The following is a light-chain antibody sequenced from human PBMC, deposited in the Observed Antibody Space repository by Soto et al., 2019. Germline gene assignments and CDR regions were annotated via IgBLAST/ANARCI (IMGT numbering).Light chain of an antibody. V-gene: IGLV2-23*02. Sequence: QSALTQPASVSGSPGQSITISCTGTSSDVGSYNLVSWYQQHPGKAPKLMIYEVSKRPSGVSNRFSGSKSGNTASLTISGLQAEDEADYYCCSYAGSSTFYVFGTGIKLTVL. CDR1: SSDVGSYNL. J-gene: IGLJ1*01. CDR3: CSYAGSSTFYV. CDR2: EVS.